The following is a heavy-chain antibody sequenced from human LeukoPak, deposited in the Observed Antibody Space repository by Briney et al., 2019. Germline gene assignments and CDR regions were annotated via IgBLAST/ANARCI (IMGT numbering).Heavy chain of an antibody. Sequence: GGSLRLSCAASGFTFSSYWMHWVRQAPGKGLVWVSRINSDGSSTSYADSVKGRFTISRDNSRNTLYLQMDSLKTEDTAVYYCAKGELHFNTCSFDYWGQGTLVTVSS. CDR3: AKGELHFNTCSFDY. CDR2: INSDGSST. J-gene: IGHJ4*02. D-gene: IGHD1-26*01. V-gene: IGHV3-74*01. CDR1: GFTFSSYW.